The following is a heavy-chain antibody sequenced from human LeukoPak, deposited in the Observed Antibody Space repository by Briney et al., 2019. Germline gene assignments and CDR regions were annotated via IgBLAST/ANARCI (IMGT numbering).Heavy chain of an antibody. CDR3: ARQYQQPEGDVFDI. D-gene: IGHD1-14*01. V-gene: IGHV1-2*02. CDR1: GYTFIDYH. Sequence: ASVKVSCKTSGYTFIDYHMHCVRQAPGQGLEWMGWINANSGGTNYAQKFQGRVTMTRDTSISTAYMELSRLRSGDKALYYCARQYQQPEGDVFDIWGERRMVTVSS. CDR2: INANSGGT. J-gene: IGHJ3*02.